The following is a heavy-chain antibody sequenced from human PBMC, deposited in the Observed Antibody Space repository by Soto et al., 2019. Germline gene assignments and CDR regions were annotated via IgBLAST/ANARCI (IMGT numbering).Heavy chain of an antibody. CDR2: ISYDGSDI. CDR3: AIVRVAESPLDH. CDR1: GFIFSNYG. J-gene: IGHJ4*02. V-gene: IGHV3-30*03. D-gene: IGHD3-10*02. Sequence: QVQLVESGGGVVQPGRSLRLSCVGSGFIFSNYGMHWVRQAPGKGLEWVAFISYDGSDILYADSVKGRFTISRDNSKSTLFLHMNRPTAEDTAVYFCAIVRVAESPLDHWGQGTLVTVSS.